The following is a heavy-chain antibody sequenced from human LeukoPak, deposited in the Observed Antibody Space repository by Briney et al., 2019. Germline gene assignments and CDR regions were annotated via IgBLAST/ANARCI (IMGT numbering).Heavy chain of an antibody. CDR1: GDSVSSNSAA. J-gene: IGHJ6*03. CDR3: ARCYYDSSGYYYDYYYYYMDV. Sequence: SQTLSLTCAISGDSVSSNSAAWNWIRQSPSRGLEWLGRTYYRSKWYNDYAVSVKSRITINPDTSKNQFSLQLNSVTPEDTAVYYCARCYYDSSGYYYDYYYYYMDVWGKGTTVTVSS. CDR2: TYYRSKWYN. D-gene: IGHD3-22*01. V-gene: IGHV6-1*01.